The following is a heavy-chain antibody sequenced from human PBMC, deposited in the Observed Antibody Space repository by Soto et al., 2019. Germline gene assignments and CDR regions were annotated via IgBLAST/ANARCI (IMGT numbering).Heavy chain of an antibody. Sequence: QVQLVESGGGVVQPGRSLRLSCAASGFTFSSYGMHWVRQAPGKGLEWVAVISYDGSNKYYADSVKGRFTISRDNSKNTPYLQMNSLRAEDTAVYYCAKESGVTTFSQQPQYYFDYWGQGTLVTVSS. CDR3: AKESGVTTFSQQPQYYFDY. J-gene: IGHJ4*02. CDR1: GFTFSSYG. CDR2: ISYDGSNK. V-gene: IGHV3-30*18. D-gene: IGHD4-17*01.